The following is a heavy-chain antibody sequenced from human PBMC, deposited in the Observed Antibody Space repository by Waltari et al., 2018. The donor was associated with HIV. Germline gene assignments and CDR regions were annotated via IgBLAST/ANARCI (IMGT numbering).Heavy chain of an antibody. D-gene: IGHD6-19*01. Sequence: QVRLQQWGAGLLKPSETLSLTCAVYGGSFSNYYWTWIRQTPEKGLEWIGEINHSGTTDYNPSLNSRLTMSIDTSKNQFSLKLNSVTAADTAVYYCARHRFTRGNSAWYFLYWGQGTHVTVSS. CDR1: GGSFSNYY. CDR3: ARHRFTRGNSAWYFLY. V-gene: IGHV4-34*02. CDR2: INHSGTT. J-gene: IGHJ4*02.